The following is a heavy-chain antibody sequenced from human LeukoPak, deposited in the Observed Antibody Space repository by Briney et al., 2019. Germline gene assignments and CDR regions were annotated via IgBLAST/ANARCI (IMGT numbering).Heavy chain of an antibody. Sequence: ASVKVSFRASGYTFSIHDINWVRQAPGQGLEWMGWMNPKSGNTGSAQRFQGRVTITRDTSTGTAYMELTSLTSEDTAIYYCARGGDTCSDTGCFKNWFDPWGQGTLVTVSS. V-gene: IGHV1-8*01. CDR3: ARGGDTCSDTGCFKNWFDP. CDR1: GYTFSIHD. CDR2: MNPKSGNT. D-gene: IGHD2-2*01. J-gene: IGHJ5*02.